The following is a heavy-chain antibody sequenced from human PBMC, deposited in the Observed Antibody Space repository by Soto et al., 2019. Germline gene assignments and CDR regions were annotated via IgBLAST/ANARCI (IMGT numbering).Heavy chain of an antibody. Sequence: SLRLSCAASGFTFSNYGMHWVRQAPGKGLEWVAFISDDGSNKYYADSMKGRFTMSRDNSKSTLYLQMNSLRVEDTAVYYFTKRRNVLRFLEWSSGMEVWGQGTTVTVSS. J-gene: IGHJ6*02. CDR1: GFTFSNYG. CDR2: ISDDGSNK. V-gene: IGHV3-30*18. D-gene: IGHD3-3*01. CDR3: TKRRNVLRFLEWSSGMEV.